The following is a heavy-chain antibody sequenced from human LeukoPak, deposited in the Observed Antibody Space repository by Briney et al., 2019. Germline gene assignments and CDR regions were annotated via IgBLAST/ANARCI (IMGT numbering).Heavy chain of an antibody. D-gene: IGHD3-10*01. J-gene: IGHJ4*02. CDR2: IRNKADGYTA. Sequence: PGGSLRLSCAASGFTFSPHYIDWVRQSPGQGPEWVGLIRNKADGYTAIYAASVKGRFTISRDDSKNSVYLQMDNLKTEDTALYYCGDLGSAGTDHWGQGTLVTVSS. V-gene: IGHV3-72*01. CDR1: GFTFSPHY. CDR3: GDLGSAGTDH.